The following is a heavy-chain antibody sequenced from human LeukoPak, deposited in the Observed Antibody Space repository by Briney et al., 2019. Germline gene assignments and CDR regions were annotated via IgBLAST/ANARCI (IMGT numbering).Heavy chain of an antibody. CDR3: ARDKIMEYYFDY. D-gene: IGHD2-8*01. Sequence: GGSLRLSCAASGFTVSSNYMSWVRQAPGKGLEWVSVIYSGGSTYYADSVKGRFTISRDNSKNTLYLQMNSLRAEDTAVYYCARDKIMEYYFDYWGQGTLVTVSS. CDR2: IYSGGST. CDR1: GFTVSSNY. J-gene: IGHJ4*02. V-gene: IGHV3-66*01.